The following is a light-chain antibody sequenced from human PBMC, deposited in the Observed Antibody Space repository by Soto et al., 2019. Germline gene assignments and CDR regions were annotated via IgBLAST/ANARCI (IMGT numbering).Light chain of an antibody. V-gene: IGKV1-39*01. J-gene: IGKJ2*01. Sequence: DIQMTQSPSSLSAYVGDRVTITCRASQTISRSLHWYQQRPGKGPKLLIYVASTLESGVPSRFSGSGSGTDFTPTISGLQPEDSATYDCQQSDSTPFTFGQGTKVEI. CDR1: QTISRS. CDR3: QQSDSTPFT. CDR2: VAS.